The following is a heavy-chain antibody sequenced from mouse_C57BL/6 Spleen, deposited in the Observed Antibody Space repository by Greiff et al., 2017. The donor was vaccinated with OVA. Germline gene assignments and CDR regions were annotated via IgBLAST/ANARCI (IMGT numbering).Heavy chain of an antibody. CDR2: INPNYGTT. Sequence: EVKLMESGPELVKPGASVKISCKASGYSFTDYYMNWVKQSTGKSLEWIGVINPNYGTTSYKQKFKGKATLTVDKSSSTAYMQLNSLASEDSAVYYCDSNWDVWFAYWGQGTLVTVSA. CDR1: GYSFTDYY. CDR3: DSNWDVWFAY. J-gene: IGHJ3*01. V-gene: IGHV1-39*01. D-gene: IGHD4-1*01.